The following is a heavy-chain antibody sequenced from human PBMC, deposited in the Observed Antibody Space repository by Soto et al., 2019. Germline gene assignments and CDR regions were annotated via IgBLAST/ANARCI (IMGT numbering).Heavy chain of an antibody. CDR2: IYWDDDK. Sequence: QITFKESGPTLVKPTQTLTLTCTFSGFSLSTSGVGVGWIRQPPGKALEWVTLIYWDDDKRYSPSLKSRITITKDTSKSQVVLTMSNMDPVDTGTYYCARHIPSGYNDAFDIWGQGTMVTVSS. J-gene: IGHJ3*02. CDR1: GFSLSTSGVG. D-gene: IGHD3-9*01. CDR3: ARHIPSGYNDAFDI. V-gene: IGHV2-5*02.